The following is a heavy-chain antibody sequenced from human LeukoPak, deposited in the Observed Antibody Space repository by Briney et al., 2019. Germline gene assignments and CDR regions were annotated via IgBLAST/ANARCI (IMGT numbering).Heavy chain of an antibody. CDR2: IYYSGST. D-gene: IGHD3-22*01. Sequence: PSETLSLTCTVSGGSINSYYWSWIRQPPGKGLEWIGYIYYSGSTNYNPSLKSRVTISVDTSKNQFSLKLSSVTAADTAVYYCARAGRSYYDTSGLDYWGQGTLVTVSS. J-gene: IGHJ4*02. CDR3: ARAGRSYYDTSGLDY. V-gene: IGHV4-59*01. CDR1: GGSINSYY.